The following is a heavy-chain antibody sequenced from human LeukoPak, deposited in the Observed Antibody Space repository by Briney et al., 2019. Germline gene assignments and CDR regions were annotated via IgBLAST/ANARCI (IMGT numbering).Heavy chain of an antibody. V-gene: IGHV3-30*02. J-gene: IGHJ3*01. CDR3: VRGVSISSSWYNDL. CDR1: GFTFSSYG. D-gene: IGHD6-13*01. Sequence: PGGSLRLSCAASGFTFSSYGMHWVRQAPGKGLEWVAFIRYDGSNKYYADSVKGRFTISRDNSKNTLYLQMNSLRAEDTAVYYCVRGVSISSSWYNDLWGQGTMVTVSS. CDR2: IRYDGSNK.